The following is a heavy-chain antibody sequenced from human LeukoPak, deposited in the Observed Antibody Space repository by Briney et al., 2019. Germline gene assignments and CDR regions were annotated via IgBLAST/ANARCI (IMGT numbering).Heavy chain of an antibody. CDR3: AKSDGFDY. J-gene: IGHJ4*02. D-gene: IGHD5-24*01. CDR2: ISSSSSTI. CDR1: GFTFSTYS. Sequence: VGSLRLSSAASGFTFSTYSMSWVRQAPRKGLEWVSYISSSSSTIYYADSVKGRFTISRDNAKNSLYLQMNSLRAEDTAMYYCAKSDGFDYWGQGTLVTVSS. V-gene: IGHV3-48*01.